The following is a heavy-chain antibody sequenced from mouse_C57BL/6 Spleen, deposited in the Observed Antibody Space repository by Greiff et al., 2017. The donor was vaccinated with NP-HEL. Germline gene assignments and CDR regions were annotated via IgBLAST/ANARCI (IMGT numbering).Heavy chain of an antibody. D-gene: IGHD2-2*01. CDR2: IHPNSGST. CDR1: GYTFTSYW. J-gene: IGHJ3*01. V-gene: IGHV1-64*01. CDR3: ARWGYDGGFAY. Sequence: QVQLQQPGAELVKPGASVKLSCKASGYTFTSYWMHWVKQRPGQGLEWIGMIHPNSGSTNYNEKFKSKATLTVDKSSSTAYMQLSSLTSEDSAVYYWARWGYDGGFAYWGQGTLVTVSA.